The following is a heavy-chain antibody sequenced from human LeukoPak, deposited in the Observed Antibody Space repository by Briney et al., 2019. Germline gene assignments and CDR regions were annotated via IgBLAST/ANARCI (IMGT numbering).Heavy chain of an antibody. CDR2: IRYDGSNK. D-gene: IGHD6-19*01. CDR1: GFTFSSYG. V-gene: IGHV3-30*02. CDR3: AKDVAVAPFGY. J-gene: IGHJ4*02. Sequence: GGSLRLSCAASGFTFSSYGMHWVRQAPGKGLEWVAFIRYDGSNKYYADSVKGRFTISRDNSKNTLYLQMNSLRAEDTAVYYCAKDVAVAPFGYWGQGTLVTVPS.